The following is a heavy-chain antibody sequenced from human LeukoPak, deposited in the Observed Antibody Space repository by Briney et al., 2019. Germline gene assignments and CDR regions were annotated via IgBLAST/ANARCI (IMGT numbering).Heavy chain of an antibody. CDR2: IYYSGST. D-gene: IGHD3/OR15-3a*01. J-gene: IGHJ4*02. Sequence: SETLSLTCTVSGGSISSYYWSWIRQPPGKGLEWIGYIYYSGSTNYNPSLKSRVTISVDTSKNQFSLKLSSVTAADTAVYYCARDPGLIFGPKYYFDYWGQGTLVTVSS. V-gene: IGHV4-59*01. CDR3: ARDPGLIFGPKYYFDY. CDR1: GGSISSYY.